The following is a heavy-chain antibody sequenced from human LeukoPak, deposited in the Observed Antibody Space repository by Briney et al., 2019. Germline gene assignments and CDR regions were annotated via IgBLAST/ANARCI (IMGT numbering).Heavy chain of an antibody. CDR1: GGSISSSNYY. CDR2: IKQSGGS. J-gene: IGHJ3*02. Sequence: SETLSLTCTVSGGSISSSNYYWGWIRQPPGKGLEWIGEIKQSGGSNYNPSLKSRVTISVDRSKNQFSLNLSSVTAADTAVYYCARHYCSGSSCYLDDAFDIWGQGTMVTVSS. D-gene: IGHD2-2*01. CDR3: ARHYCSGSSCYLDDAFDI. V-gene: IGHV4-39*01.